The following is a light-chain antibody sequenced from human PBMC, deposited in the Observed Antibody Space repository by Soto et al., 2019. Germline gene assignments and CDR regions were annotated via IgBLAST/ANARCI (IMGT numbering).Light chain of an antibody. J-gene: IGKJ4*01. CDR3: QQYCSSPHT. V-gene: IGKV3-20*01. CDR1: QSVSSSY. CDR2: GAS. Sequence: EIVLTQSPGTLSLSPGERATLSCRASQSVSSSYLAWYQQKPGQAPRLLIYGASSRATGIPDSFSGSGSGTDFTLTISILEPEDFAVYYCQQYCSSPHTFGGGNKVEIK.